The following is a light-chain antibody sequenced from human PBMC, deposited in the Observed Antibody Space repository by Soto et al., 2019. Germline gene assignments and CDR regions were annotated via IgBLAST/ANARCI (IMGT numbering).Light chain of an antibody. V-gene: IGLV1-47*02. CDR3: AAWDARLSAWV. CDR2: TDY. Sequence: QSVLTQPPSVSGTPGQRGTISCSGSSSNIGSDYVYWYQQLPGTAPKLLIYTDYQRPSGVPDRFSGSKSGTSASLAISGLRSGDAADYWCAAWDARLSAWVFGGGTKLTVL. CDR1: SSNIGSDY. J-gene: IGLJ3*02.